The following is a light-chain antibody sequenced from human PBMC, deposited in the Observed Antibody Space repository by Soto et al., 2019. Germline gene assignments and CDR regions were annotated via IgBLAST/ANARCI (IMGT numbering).Light chain of an antibody. J-gene: IGKJ1*01. Sequence: EIVLTQSPATLSSFPGDRVTLSCRASQAVNTRLAWYQHKPGQAPRLLIYLTSIRAAGIPARFSGFGSETDFTLTISNVEPDDFAVYYCHQRQSWPRTFGQGTKVDIK. CDR3: HQRQSWPRT. CDR2: LTS. V-gene: IGKV3-11*01. CDR1: QAVNTR.